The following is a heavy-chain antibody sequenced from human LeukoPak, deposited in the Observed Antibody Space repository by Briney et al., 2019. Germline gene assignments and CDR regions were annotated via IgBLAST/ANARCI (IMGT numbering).Heavy chain of an antibody. CDR3: AKDKYGYENLYYFDY. CDR2: ISYDGSNK. Sequence: GRSLRFSCAASGFTFSSYGMHWVRQAPGKGLEWVAVISYDGSNKYYADSVKGRFTISRDNSKNTLYLQMNSLRAEDTAVYYCAKDKYGYENLYYFDYWGQGTLVTVSS. CDR1: GFTFSSYG. J-gene: IGHJ4*02. V-gene: IGHV3-30*18. D-gene: IGHD5-12*01.